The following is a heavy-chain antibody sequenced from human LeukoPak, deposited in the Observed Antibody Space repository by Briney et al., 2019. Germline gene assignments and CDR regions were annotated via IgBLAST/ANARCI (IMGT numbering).Heavy chain of an antibody. J-gene: IGHJ3*02. CDR1: GFTFSSYA. CDR3: ARNYGGYCSSTSCYTGAFDI. CDR2: IYTSGST. V-gene: IGHV4-4*07. Sequence: GSLRLSCAASGFTFSSYAMSWIRQPAGKGLEWIGRIYTSGSTNYNPSLKSRVTISVDTSKNQFSLKLSSVTAADTAVYYCARNYGGYCSSTSCYTGAFDIWGQGTMVTVSS. D-gene: IGHD2-2*02.